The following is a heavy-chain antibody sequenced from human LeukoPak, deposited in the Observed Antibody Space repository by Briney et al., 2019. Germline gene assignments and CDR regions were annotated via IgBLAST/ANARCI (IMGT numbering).Heavy chain of an antibody. CDR3: ARDWSIPSLTGYYIDV. J-gene: IGHJ6*03. Sequence: GGSLRLSCTGSTFALRNYWIHWVRHVPGKGLEWISRITSEGISSSYADSVKGRFTISRDNAKKTVYLQMSSLRAEDTAVYYCARDWSIPSLTGYYIDVWSNGTTVTVSS. D-gene: IGHD3-9*01. CDR2: ITSEGISS. V-gene: IGHV3-74*03. CDR1: TFALRNYW.